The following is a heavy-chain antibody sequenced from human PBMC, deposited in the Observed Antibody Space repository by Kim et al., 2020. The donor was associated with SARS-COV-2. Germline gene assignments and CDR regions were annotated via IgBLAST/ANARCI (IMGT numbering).Heavy chain of an antibody. J-gene: IGHJ4*02. CDR3: ARHSGGSNYFDF. Sequence: SETLSLTCTVSGGSMASGDYYWDWIRQSPGKGLEWIGNIHYSGKTYYNPSLKSRVTMSVDTSKKEFSLTLRSVTAEDAALYICARHSGGSNYFDFWGQGTLVTVSS. CDR1: GGSMASGDYY. CDR2: IHYSGKT. V-gene: IGHV4-39*01. D-gene: IGHD2-15*01.